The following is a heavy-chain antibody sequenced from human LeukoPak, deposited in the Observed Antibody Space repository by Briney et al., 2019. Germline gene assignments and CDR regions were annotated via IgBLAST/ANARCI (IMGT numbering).Heavy chain of an antibody. CDR2: INHDGSST. CDR1: GFTFSTFW. Sequence: PGGSLRLSCATSGFTFSTFWMHWVRQAPGKGLVWVSRINHDGSSTNYADSVKGRFTISRDNAKNTLYLQMNSLRAEDTAVYYCVRDWGYDSSGYLQKYFDTWGQGTLVTVSS. CDR3: VRDWGYDSSGYLQKYFDT. V-gene: IGHV3-74*01. D-gene: IGHD3-22*01. J-gene: IGHJ4*02.